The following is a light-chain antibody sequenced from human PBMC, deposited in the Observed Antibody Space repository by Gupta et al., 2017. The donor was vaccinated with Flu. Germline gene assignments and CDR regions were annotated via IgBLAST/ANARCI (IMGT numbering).Light chain of an antibody. CDR2: AAS. Sequence: EIKMTQSPSSLSASVGDRVTITCRASESISSYVHWYQKKLGKAPKLLIYAASSLQGGVPSRFSGTGSGTDFTLTISSLQPEDFATYYCQQSSISPIIFGRGTRLEI. CDR3: QQSSISPII. CDR1: ESISSY. V-gene: IGKV1-39*01. J-gene: IGKJ5*01.